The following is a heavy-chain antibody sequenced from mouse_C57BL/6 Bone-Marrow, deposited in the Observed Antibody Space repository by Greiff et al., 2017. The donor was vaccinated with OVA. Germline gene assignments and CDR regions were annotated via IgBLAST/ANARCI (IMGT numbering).Heavy chain of an antibody. CDR3: APGDGWGYFDY. CDR2: IDPEDGET. J-gene: IGHJ2*01. V-gene: IGHV14-2*01. CDR1: GFNIKDSY. Sequence: EVKLVESGAELVKPGASVKLSCTASGFNIKDSYMHWVKQRTEQGLEWIGRIDPEDGETKYAPKFQGKATITADTSSNTAYLQLSSLTSEDTAVYYCAPGDGWGYFDYWGQGTTLTVSS. D-gene: IGHD2-3*01.